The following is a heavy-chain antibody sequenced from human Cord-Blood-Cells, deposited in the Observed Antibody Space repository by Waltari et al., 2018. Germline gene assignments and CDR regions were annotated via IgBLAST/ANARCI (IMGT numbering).Heavy chain of an antibody. CDR2: IIPIFGTA. V-gene: IGHV1-69*01. J-gene: IGHJ6*02. Sequence: GLEWMGGIIPIFGTANYAQKFQGRVTITADESTSTAYMELSSLRSEDTAVYYCARVPFEYSSSGYYYYGMDVWDQGTTVTVSS. CDR3: ARVPFEYSSSGYYYYGMDV. D-gene: IGHD6-6*01.